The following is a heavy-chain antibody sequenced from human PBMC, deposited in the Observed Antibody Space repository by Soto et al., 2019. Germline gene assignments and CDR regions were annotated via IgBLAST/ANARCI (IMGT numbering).Heavy chain of an antibody. CDR3: TRGGIWGVSWNWLDP. CDR2: IVPAGDT. CDR1: GFTFSSHD. D-gene: IGHD3-10*01. Sequence: PGGSLRLSCAASGFTFSSHDMHWVRQATGKGLEWVSGIVPAGDTYYSDSVKGRFTISRENAKNSLYLRMNSLRAGDTAVYYCTRGGIWGVSWNWLDPWGQGTLVTVSS. V-gene: IGHV3-13*04. J-gene: IGHJ5*02.